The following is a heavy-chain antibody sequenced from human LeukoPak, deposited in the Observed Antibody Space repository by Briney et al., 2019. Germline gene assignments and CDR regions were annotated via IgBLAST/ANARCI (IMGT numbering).Heavy chain of an antibody. CDR3: ASMWEGGY. D-gene: IGHD1-26*01. J-gene: IGHJ4*02. V-gene: IGHV3-7*01. CDR1: GFTFSNYW. Sequence: GGSLRLSCAASGFTFSNYWMSWVRQAPGKGLEWVANIKQDGSEIYYVDSVRGRFTISRDNAKNSLYLQLNSLRADDTAVYYCASMWEGGYWGQGTLVTVSS. CDR2: IKQDGSEI.